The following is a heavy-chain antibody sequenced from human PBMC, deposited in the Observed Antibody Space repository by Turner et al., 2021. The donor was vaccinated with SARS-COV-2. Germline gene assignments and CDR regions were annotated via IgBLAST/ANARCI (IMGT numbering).Heavy chain of an antibody. J-gene: IGHJ4*02. CDR1: SGSISSSAYY. D-gene: IGHD6-19*01. CDR3: ARQVSILGRWLAPFDS. Sequence: QLQLQKSGPGLVKPSETLSLTCTVSSGSISSSAYYWGWIRQPPGKGLEWIGSFFYIGSTDYSPSLKSPITRSVDTSKNQFSLNLSSVTAADTAVYYCARQVSILGRWLAPFDSWGQGTLVTVSS. CDR2: FFYIGST. V-gene: IGHV4-39*01.